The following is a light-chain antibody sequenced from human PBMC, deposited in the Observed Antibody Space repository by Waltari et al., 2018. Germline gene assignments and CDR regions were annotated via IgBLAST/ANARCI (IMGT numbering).Light chain of an antibody. CDR3: SSYAGSNAILSWV. V-gene: IGLV2-8*01. CDR1: SSEVGGSHY. CDR2: EVS. Sequence: QSALTQPPSASGSPGQSVTISCTGTSSEVGGSHYVSWYPQHPGKAPKLMIYEVSKRPSGVPDRFSGSKSGNTASLTVSGLQAEDEADYYCSSYAGSNAILSWVFGGGTKLTVL. J-gene: IGLJ3*02.